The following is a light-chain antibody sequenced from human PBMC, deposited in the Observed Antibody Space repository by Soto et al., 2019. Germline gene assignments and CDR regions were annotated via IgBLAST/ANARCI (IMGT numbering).Light chain of an antibody. V-gene: IGKV3-15*01. J-gene: IGKJ4*01. Sequence: EIVMTQSPATLSVSPGEGATLSCRASQSVNSNLAWYQQKPGQAPTLLIYGASTRATGVPARFCGSGSGTEFALTISSLQSEDFGVYYCQHYNSLPLTFGGGAMVEIK. CDR2: GAS. CDR1: QSVNSN. CDR3: QHYNSLPLT.